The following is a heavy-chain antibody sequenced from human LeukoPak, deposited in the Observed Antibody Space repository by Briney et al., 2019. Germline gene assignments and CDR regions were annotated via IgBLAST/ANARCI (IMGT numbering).Heavy chain of an antibody. J-gene: IGHJ4*02. CDR2: ISSNGGST. V-gene: IGHV3-64*01. Sequence: GGSLRLSCAASGFTFSSYAMHRVRQAPGKGLEYVSAISSNGGSTYYANSVKGRFTISRDNSKNTLYLQMGSLRAEDMAVYYCVSSDYGDYGFFDYWGQGTLVTVSS. CDR3: VSSDYGDYGFFDY. D-gene: IGHD4-17*01. CDR1: GFTFSSYA.